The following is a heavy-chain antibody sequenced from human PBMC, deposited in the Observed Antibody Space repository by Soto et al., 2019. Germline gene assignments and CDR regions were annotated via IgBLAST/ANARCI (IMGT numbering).Heavy chain of an antibody. CDR2: ISWNGDAT. D-gene: IGHD3-10*01. J-gene: IGHJ4*02. CDR3: ANLPLYGSGFDC. CDR1: GFTFDDYA. V-gene: IGHV3-9*01. Sequence: EVQLVESGGALVQPGGSLRLSCTASGFTFDDYAIHWVRQAPGKGLEWISGISWNGDATGYAEAVKGRLTISRDNAKNSLYLQMNSLRPEGTAMYFCANLPLYGSGFDCWGQGTLVTVAS.